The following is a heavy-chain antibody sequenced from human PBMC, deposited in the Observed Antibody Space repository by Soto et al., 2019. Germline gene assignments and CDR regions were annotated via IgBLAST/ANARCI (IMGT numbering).Heavy chain of an antibody. Sequence: PGGSLRLSCAASGFTFSSYAMSWVRQAPGKGLEWVSAISGSGGSTYYADSVKGRFTISRDNSKNTLYLQMNSLRAEDTAVYYCAKAVVPAVRSGMDVWGQGTTVTVSS. CDR1: GFTFSSYA. CDR3: AKAVVPAVRSGMDV. V-gene: IGHV3-23*01. J-gene: IGHJ6*02. D-gene: IGHD2-2*01. CDR2: ISGSGGST.